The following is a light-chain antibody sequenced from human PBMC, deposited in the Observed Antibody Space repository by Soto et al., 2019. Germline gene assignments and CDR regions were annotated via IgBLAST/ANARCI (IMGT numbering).Light chain of an antibody. Sequence: QSVLTQPASVSGSPGQSIAISCTGSSSDVGIYNYVPWYQQHPGKVPKLIIYEVSNRPSGVSNRFSGSKSGNTASLTISGLQAEDETDYYCFSYTSSGTYVFGTGTKVTVL. V-gene: IGLV2-14*01. CDR3: FSYTSSGTYV. CDR1: SSDVGIYNY. CDR2: EVS. J-gene: IGLJ1*01.